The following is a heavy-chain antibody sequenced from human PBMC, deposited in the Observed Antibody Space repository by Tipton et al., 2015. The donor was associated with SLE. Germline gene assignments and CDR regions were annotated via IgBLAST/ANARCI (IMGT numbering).Heavy chain of an antibody. J-gene: IGHJ4*02. CDR2: IYYSGST. CDR3: ARHAGDYAYFDS. Sequence: LRLSCTVSGASISSSSYYWGWTRQPPGKGLEWIGSIYYSGSTYYNPSLKSRVTVSADTSKNQFSLKLSSLTAADTAVYYCARHAGDYAYFDSWGQGTLVTVSS. CDR1: GASISSSSYY. D-gene: IGHD4-17*01. V-gene: IGHV4-39*01.